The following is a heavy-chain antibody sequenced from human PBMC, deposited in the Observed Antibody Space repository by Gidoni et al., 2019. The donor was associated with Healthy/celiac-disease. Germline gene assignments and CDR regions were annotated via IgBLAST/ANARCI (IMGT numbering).Heavy chain of an antibody. J-gene: IGHJ6*02. CDR3: ARCYRGHSFGALYCYYGMDV. Sequence: EVQLVESGGGLVQPGGSLRLSCAASGFTFSSDSMNWVRQAPGKGLEWVSDISSSSSTIYYADAVKGRFTISRDNAKNSLYLQMNSLRDEDTAVYYCARCYRGHSFGALYCYYGMDVWGQGTTVTVSS. CDR2: ISSSSSTI. D-gene: IGHD3-16*02. CDR1: GFTFSSDS. V-gene: IGHV3-48*02.